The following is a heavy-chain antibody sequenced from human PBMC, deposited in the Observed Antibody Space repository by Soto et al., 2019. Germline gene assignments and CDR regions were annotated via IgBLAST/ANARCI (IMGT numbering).Heavy chain of an antibody. CDR3: AREEYYYGSGAFFDY. CDR2: IIPILGIA. Sequence: QVQLVQSGAEVKKPGSSVKVSCKASGGTFSSYTISWVRQAPGQGLEWMGRIIPILGIANYAQKFQGRVTIPADKPTSTAYMELSSLRSEDTAVYYCAREEYYYGSGAFFDYWGQGTLVTVAS. D-gene: IGHD3-10*01. V-gene: IGHV1-69*08. J-gene: IGHJ4*02. CDR1: GGTFSSYT.